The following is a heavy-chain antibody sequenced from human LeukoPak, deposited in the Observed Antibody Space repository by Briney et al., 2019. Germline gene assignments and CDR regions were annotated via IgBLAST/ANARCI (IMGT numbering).Heavy chain of an antibody. CDR1: GGSISSYY. D-gene: IGHD2-8*01. J-gene: IGHJ6*03. CDR2: IYTSGST. CDR3: ARGSPNCTNGVCSHYYYMDV. V-gene: IGHV4-4*09. Sequence: SETLSLTCTVSGGSISSYYWSWIRQPPGKGLEWIGYIYTSGSTNYNPSLKSRVTISVDTSKNQFSLKLSSVTAADTAVYYCARGSPNCTNGVCSHYYYMDVWGKGTTVTVSS.